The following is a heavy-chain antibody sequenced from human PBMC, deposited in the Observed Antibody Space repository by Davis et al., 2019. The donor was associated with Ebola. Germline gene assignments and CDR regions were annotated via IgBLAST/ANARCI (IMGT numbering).Heavy chain of an antibody. CDR2: IIPIFGTA. CDR3: ARGQGTRSYYGMDV. J-gene: IGHJ6*04. Sequence: SVKVSCKASGGTFSSYAISWVRQAPGQGLEWMGGIIPIFGTANYAQKLQGRVTMTTDTSTSTAYMELRSLRSDDTAVYYCARGQGTRSYYGMDVWGKGTTVTVSS. D-gene: IGHD2-2*01. CDR1: GGTFSSYA. V-gene: IGHV1-69*05.